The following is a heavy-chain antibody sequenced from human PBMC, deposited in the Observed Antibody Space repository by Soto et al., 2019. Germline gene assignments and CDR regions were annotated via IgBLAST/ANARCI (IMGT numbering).Heavy chain of an antibody. Sequence: QLQLQESGSGLVKPSQTLSLTCAVSGGSISSGGYSWSWIRQPPGKGLEWIGYIYHSGSTYYNPSLKSRVTISLARSKKRFSLKLSSVTAAETAVYYCARGMTTVTTLDYWGQGTLVTVSS. CDR2: IYHSGST. D-gene: IGHD4-17*01. CDR3: ARGMTTVTTLDY. J-gene: IGHJ4*02. V-gene: IGHV4-30-2*01. CDR1: GGSISSGGYS.